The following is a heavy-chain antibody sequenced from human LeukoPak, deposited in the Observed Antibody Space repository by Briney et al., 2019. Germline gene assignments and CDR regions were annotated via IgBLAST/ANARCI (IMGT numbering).Heavy chain of an antibody. D-gene: IGHD1-26*01. Sequence: GGSLRLSCAASGFTFSSYTMAWVRQAPGKGLECVSSKGRFTISRDTSKNTLYLQMNSLRAEDTAVYYCARTLRYSGSYYDYWGQGTLVTVSS. CDR1: GFTFSSYT. J-gene: IGHJ4*02. CDR3: ARTLRYSGSYYDY. V-gene: IGHV3-23*01.